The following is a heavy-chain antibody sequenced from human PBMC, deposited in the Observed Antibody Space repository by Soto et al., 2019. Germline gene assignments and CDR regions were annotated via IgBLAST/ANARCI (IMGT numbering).Heavy chain of an antibody. CDR3: ARYRRQYRYYYYGLEC. V-gene: IGHV1-69*13. CDR2: IIPIFGTA. J-gene: IGHJ6*02. D-gene: IGHD4-4*01. Sequence: SVKVSCTSSGGTFSSYAISWVRQAPGQGLEWMGGIIPIFGTANYAQKFQGRVTITADESTSTAYMELSSLRSEDTAVYYCARYRRQYRYYYYGLECWCQGTTVT. CDR1: GGTFSSYA.